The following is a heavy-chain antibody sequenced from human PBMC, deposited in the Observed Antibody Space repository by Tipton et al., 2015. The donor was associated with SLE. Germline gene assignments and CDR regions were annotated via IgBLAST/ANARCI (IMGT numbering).Heavy chain of an antibody. V-gene: IGHV3-30*04. D-gene: IGHD2-15*01. CDR2: ISYDGSNK. CDR3: AREGYCSGGSCYGRVAFDI. CDR1: GFTFSSYA. Sequence: SLRLSCAASGFTFSSYAMHWVRQAPGKGLEWVAVISYDGSNKYYADSVKGRFTISRDNSKNTLYLQMNSLRAEDTAVYYCAREGYCSGGSCYGRVAFDIWGQGTMVTFSS. J-gene: IGHJ3*02.